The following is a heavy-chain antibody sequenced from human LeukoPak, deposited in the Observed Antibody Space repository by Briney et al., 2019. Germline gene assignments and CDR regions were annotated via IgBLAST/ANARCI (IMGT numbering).Heavy chain of an antibody. CDR3: ARVFLGYCSSTSCYNRWYFDY. Sequence: SETLSLTCAVYGGSFSGYYWSWIRQPPGKGLEWIGEINHSGSTNYNPSLKSRVTISVDTSKHQFSLKLSSVTAADTAVYYCARVFLGYCSSTSCYNRWYFDYWGQGTLVTVSS. V-gene: IGHV4-34*01. J-gene: IGHJ4*02. D-gene: IGHD2-2*02. CDR1: GGSFSGYY. CDR2: INHSGST.